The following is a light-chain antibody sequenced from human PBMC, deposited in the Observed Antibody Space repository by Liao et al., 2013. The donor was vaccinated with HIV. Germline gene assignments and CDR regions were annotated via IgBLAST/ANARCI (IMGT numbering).Light chain of an antibody. J-gene: IGLJ3*02. CDR3: QVWDSSSDQGV. CDR1: KLGDKY. V-gene: IGLV3-1*01. Sequence: SYELTQPPSVSVSPGQTASITCSGDKLGDKYAYWYQQKPGQSPVLVIYQDSKRPSGIPERFSGSNSGNTATLTISGTQAMDEADYYCQVWDSSSDQGVFGGGTKLTVL. CDR2: QDS.